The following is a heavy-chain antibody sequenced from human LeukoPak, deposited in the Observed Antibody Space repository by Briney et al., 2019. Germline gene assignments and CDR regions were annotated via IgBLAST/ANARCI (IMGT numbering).Heavy chain of an antibody. V-gene: IGHV3-7*01. CDR3: ARETVVTPYYYYYMDV. D-gene: IGHD4-23*01. Sequence: PGGSLRLSCAASGFTFSSYWMSWVRQAPGKGLEWVANIKQDGSEKYYVDSVKGRFTISRDNAKNSLYLQMNSLRAEDTAVYYCARETVVTPYYYYYMDVWGKGTTVTVSS. CDR2: IKQDGSEK. CDR1: GFTFSSYW. J-gene: IGHJ6*03.